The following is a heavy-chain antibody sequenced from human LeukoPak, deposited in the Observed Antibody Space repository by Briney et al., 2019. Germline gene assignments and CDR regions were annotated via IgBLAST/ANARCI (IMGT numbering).Heavy chain of an antibody. CDR3: ARVRGGINWFDP. CDR2: INPSTGST. Sequence: ASVKVSCKASGYTFSSYYMHLVRQAPGQGLEWMGIINPSTGSTSYAQNFQGRVTMTKDTSTSTVYMELSSLRSEDTAVYYCARVRGGINWFDPWGQGTLVTVSS. CDR1: GYTFSSYY. J-gene: IGHJ5*02. V-gene: IGHV1-46*01. D-gene: IGHD3-16*01.